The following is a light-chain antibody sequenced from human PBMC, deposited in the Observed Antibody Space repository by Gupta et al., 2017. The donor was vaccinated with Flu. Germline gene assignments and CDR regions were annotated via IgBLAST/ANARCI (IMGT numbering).Light chain of an antibody. V-gene: IGLV6-57*01. CDR2: EDN. Sequence: NFMLTQPLSVSASPGKTVTISCIRSSGSIASNYVQWYQQRPGSSPTTVIYEDNQRPSGVPDRFSGSIDSSSNSASLTVSGLKTEDEADYYCQSYDSSNQVFGGGTKLTVL. CDR1: SGSIASNY. CDR3: QSYDSSNQV. J-gene: IGLJ3*02.